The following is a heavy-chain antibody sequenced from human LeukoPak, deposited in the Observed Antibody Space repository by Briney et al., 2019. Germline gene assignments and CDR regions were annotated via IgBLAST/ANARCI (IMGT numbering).Heavy chain of an antibody. CDR2: IKQDGSEK. J-gene: IGHJ6*03. CDR1: GFTFSSYA. D-gene: IGHD6-13*01. CDR3: ARRIAAEIYSDRYHYYYMDV. V-gene: IGHV3-7*01. Sequence: GGSLRLSCAASGFTFSSYAMSWVRQAPGKGLEWVANIKQDGSEKYYVDSVKGRFTISRDNAKNSLYLQMNSLRAEDTAVYYCARRIAAEIYSDRYHYYYMDVWGKGTTVTVSS.